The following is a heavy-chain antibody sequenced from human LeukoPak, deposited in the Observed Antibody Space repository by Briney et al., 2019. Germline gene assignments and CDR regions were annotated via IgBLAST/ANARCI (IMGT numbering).Heavy chain of an antibody. D-gene: IGHD6-13*01. V-gene: IGHV4-61*08. CDR2: IYYSGST. Sequence: SETLSLTCTVSGGSISSGGYYWSWIRQPPGKGLEWIGYIYYSGSTNYNPSLKSRVTISVDTSKNQFSLKLSSVTAADTAVYYCASSGYSSSWYYLWGQGTLVTVSS. CDR1: GGSISSGGYY. J-gene: IGHJ4*02. CDR3: ASSGYSSSWYYL.